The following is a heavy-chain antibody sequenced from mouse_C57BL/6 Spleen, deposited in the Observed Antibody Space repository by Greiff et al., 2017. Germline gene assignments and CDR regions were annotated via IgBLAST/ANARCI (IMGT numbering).Heavy chain of an antibody. CDR3: ARSGGALYAMDY. J-gene: IGHJ4*01. D-gene: IGHD3-1*01. Sequence: QVQLQQPGAELVKPGASVKLSCKASGYTFTSYWMQWVKQRPGQGLEWIGEIDPSDSYTNYNQKFKGKATLTVDTSSSTAYMQLSSLTSEDSAVYYCARSGGALYAMDYWGQGTSGTVSS. CDR2: IDPSDSYT. CDR1: GYTFTSYW. V-gene: IGHV1-50*01.